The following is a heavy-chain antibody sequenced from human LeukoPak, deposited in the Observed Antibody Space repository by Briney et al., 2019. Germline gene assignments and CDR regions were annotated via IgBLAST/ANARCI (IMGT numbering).Heavy chain of an antibody. J-gene: IGHJ5*02. V-gene: IGHV3-21*04. Sequence: PGGSLRLSCAASGFTFSSYSMNWVRQAPGKGLEWVSSISSSSSYIYYADSVKGRFTISRDNSRNTLYLQMNSLRADDTAVYYCAKTGDYRFDPWGQGTLVTVSS. D-gene: IGHD4-17*01. CDR1: GFTFSSYS. CDR3: AKTGDYRFDP. CDR2: ISSSSSYI.